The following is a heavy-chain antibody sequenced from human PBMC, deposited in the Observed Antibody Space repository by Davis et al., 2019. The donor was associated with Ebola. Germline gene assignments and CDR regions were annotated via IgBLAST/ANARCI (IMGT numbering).Heavy chain of an antibody. CDR3: ARYLVVAATPDY. V-gene: IGHV1-2*04. Sequence: ASVKVSCKASGYTFTGYYMHWVRQAPGQGLEWMGWINPNSGGTNYAQKFQGWVTMTRDTSISTAYMELSRLRSDDTAVYYCARYLVVAATPDYWGQGTLVTVSS. CDR1: GYTFTGYY. CDR2: INPNSGGT. J-gene: IGHJ4*02. D-gene: IGHD2-15*01.